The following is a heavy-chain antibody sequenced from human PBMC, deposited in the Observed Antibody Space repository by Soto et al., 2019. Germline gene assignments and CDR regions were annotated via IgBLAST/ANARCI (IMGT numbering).Heavy chain of an antibody. J-gene: IGHJ4*02. CDR3: ARAGYDFWSGYYTPLQYYFDY. CDR1: GYSFLSYG. D-gene: IGHD3-3*01. Sequence: ASVKVSCKASGYSFLSYGINWVRQAPGQGLEWVGWISPYNGNTNFAQKFQGRIIMTTDASTRTAYMELGSLRPDDTAVFYCARAGYDFWSGYYTPLQYYFDYWGQGTLVTVSS. V-gene: IGHV1-18*01. CDR2: ISPYNGNT.